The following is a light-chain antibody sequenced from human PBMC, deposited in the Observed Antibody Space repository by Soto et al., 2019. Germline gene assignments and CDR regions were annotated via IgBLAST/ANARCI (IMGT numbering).Light chain of an antibody. CDR2: DVV. J-gene: IGLJ1*01. CDR1: SSDIGGYNY. Sequence: QSALTQPRSVSGSPGQSVTIACTGTSSDIGGYNYVSWYQQHPGKAPKLMIYDVVTRPAGVPDRFTGSKSVNTASLTIYGLQSEDEADYYCCSYAGSYTHVFGTGTKVTVL. V-gene: IGLV2-11*01. CDR3: CSYAGSYTHV.